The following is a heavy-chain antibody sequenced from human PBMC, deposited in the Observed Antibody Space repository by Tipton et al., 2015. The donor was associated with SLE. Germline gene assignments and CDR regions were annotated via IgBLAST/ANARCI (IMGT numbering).Heavy chain of an antibody. CDR1: GGSIRSSNW. CDR2: IDNSGST. Sequence: TLSLTCAISGGSIRSSNWWSWVRQPPGKGLEWIWEIDNSGSTNSNPSLKSRVTMSVDKSKNQFSLKLSSVTVADTAVYYCAKDYNYDNADYNWGQGKLVIVSS. D-gene: IGHD4-17*01. CDR3: AKDYNYDNADYN. J-gene: IGHJ4*02. V-gene: IGHV4-4*02.